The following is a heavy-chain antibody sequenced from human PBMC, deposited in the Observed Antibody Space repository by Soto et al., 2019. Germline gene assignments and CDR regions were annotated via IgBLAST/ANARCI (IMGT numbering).Heavy chain of an antibody. CDR1: GGAILNGGHY. Sequence: PSETVSLTCTVSGGAILNGGHYRTWIRQHRGKGLGWIGRIFFSGNTRYNRDVKRGRTFAVETAKNQFSLELTCVTAAETGDDTCATDNYRGMLYFWRPATLVTASS. D-gene: IGHD2-8*01. J-gene: IGHJ4*02. CDR3: ATDNYRGMLYF. V-gene: IGHV4-31*03. CDR2: IFFSGNT.